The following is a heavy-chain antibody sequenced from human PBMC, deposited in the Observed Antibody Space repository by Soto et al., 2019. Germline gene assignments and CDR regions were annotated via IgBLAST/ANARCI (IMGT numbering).Heavy chain of an antibody. J-gene: IGHJ4*02. CDR1: GVTFSSYG. Sequence: XGSLRLSCAASGVTFSSYGMHWVRQAPGKGLEWVAVISYDGSNKYYADSVKGRFTISRDNSKNTLYLQMNSLRAEDTAVYYCAKVGDDYGGKRGYFDYWGQGTLVTVSS. CDR2: ISYDGSNK. D-gene: IGHD4-17*01. V-gene: IGHV3-30*18. CDR3: AKVGDDYGGKRGYFDY.